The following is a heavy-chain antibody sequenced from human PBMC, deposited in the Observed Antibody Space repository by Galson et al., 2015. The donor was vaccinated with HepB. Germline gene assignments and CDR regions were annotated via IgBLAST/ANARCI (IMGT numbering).Heavy chain of an antibody. J-gene: IGHJ4*02. CDR1: GYTFTLYY. CDR3: ARGGPVGATRAPLDY. D-gene: IGHD1-26*01. Sequence: SVKVSCKASGYTFTLYYIHWVRQAPGQGLEWMGIIDPSGGSTSYPQKFQVRVTMTRDTSTSTVYMELSSLRSEDTAVYYCARGGPVGATRAPLDYWGQGTLVTVSS. CDR2: IDPSGGST. V-gene: IGHV1-46*01.